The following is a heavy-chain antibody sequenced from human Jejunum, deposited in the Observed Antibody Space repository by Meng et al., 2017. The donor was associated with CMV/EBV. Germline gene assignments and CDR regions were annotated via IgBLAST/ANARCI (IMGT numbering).Heavy chain of an antibody. J-gene: IGHJ4*02. V-gene: IGHV1-18*01. CDR2: VSSYTDNT. CDR1: GYYSSDSG. CDR3: ARKQWEPDY. Sequence: VSCQTSGYYSSDSGISWVRQAPGQGLEWIGWVSSYTDNTKYAPKFQGRVTMTADASTTTAHLELRSLRSDDTAVYYCARKQWEPDYWGQGTLVTVSS. D-gene: IGHD1-26*01.